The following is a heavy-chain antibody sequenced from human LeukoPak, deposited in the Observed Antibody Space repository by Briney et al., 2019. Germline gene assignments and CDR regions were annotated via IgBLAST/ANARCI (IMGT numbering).Heavy chain of an antibody. J-gene: IGHJ5*02. V-gene: IGHV4-39*07. Sequence: SETLSLTCTLSVGSISSSSYYWGWIRQPPGKGLEWIGSIYYSGSTYYNPSLKSRVTISVDTSKNQFSLKLSSVTAADTAVYYCAREITIFGVDPESNWFDPWGQGTLVTVSS. CDR3: AREITIFGVDPESNWFDP. D-gene: IGHD3-3*01. CDR2: IYYSGST. CDR1: VGSISSSSYY.